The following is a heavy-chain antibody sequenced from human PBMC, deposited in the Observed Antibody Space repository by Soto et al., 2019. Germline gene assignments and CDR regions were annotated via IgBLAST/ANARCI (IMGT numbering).Heavy chain of an antibody. CDR3: AKDHEGDLRPLRFLGYYFDY. V-gene: IGHV3-23*01. D-gene: IGHD3-3*01. CDR2: ISGSGGST. J-gene: IGHJ4*02. CDR1: GFTFSSYA. Sequence: GSLRLSCAASGFTFSSYAMSWVRQAPGKGLEWVSAISGSGGSTYYADSVKGRFTISRDNSKNTLYLQMNSLRAEDTAVYYCAKDHEGDLRPLRFLGYYFDYWGQGTLVTVSS.